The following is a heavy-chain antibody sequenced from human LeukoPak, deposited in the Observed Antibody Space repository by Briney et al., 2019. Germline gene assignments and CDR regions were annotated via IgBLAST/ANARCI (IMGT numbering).Heavy chain of an antibody. V-gene: IGHV3-48*03. Sequence: GGSLRLSCEASGFTFSSYEMNWVRQAPGKGLEWVSYISSSGSTIYYADSVKGRFTISRDNAKNSLYLQMNSLRAEDTAVYYCARGLMDTAMGSFDYWGQGTLVTVSS. CDR1: GFTFSSYE. CDR2: ISSSGSTI. CDR3: ARGLMDTAMGSFDY. J-gene: IGHJ4*02. D-gene: IGHD5-18*01.